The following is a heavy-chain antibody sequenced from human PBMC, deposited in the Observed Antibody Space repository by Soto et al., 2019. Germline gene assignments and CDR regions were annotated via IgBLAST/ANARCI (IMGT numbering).Heavy chain of an antibody. CDR2: ISYDGSNK. D-gene: IGHD3-10*01. J-gene: IGHJ3*02. CDR1: GFTFSSYA. CDR3: ARVGWFGEPVGAFDI. V-gene: IGHV3-30-3*01. Sequence: QVQLVESGGGVVQTGRSLRLSCAASGFTFSSYAMHWVRQAPGKGLEWVAVISYDGSNKYYADSVKGRFTISRDNSKNTLYLQMNSLRAEDTAVYYCARVGWFGEPVGAFDIWGQGTMVTVSS.